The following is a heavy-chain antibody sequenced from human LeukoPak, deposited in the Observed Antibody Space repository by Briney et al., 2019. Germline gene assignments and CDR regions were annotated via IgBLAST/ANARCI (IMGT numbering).Heavy chain of an antibody. D-gene: IGHD6-25*01. CDR1: GFTFSSYW. Sequence: PGGSLRLSCAASGFTFSSYWMHWVRQAPGKGLVWVSRINGDGSSTAYADSVKGRFTISRDNAKNTLYLQMNSLTAEDTAVYYCARGPPWNFDLWGRGTLVTVSS. CDR2: INGDGSST. J-gene: IGHJ2*01. V-gene: IGHV3-74*01. CDR3: ARGPPWNFDL.